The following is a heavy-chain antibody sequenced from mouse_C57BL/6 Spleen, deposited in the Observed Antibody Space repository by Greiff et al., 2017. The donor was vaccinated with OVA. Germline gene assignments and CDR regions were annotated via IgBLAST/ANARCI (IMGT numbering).Heavy chain of an antibody. CDR2: IDPSDSET. V-gene: IGHV1-52*01. Sequence: QVQLQQPGAELVRPGSSVKLSCKASGYTFTSYWMHWVKQRPIQGLEWIGNIDPSDSETHYNQKFKDKATLTVDKSASTAYMELSSLTNEDSAVYYCTRRNYEAMDYWGQGTSVTVSS. J-gene: IGHJ4*01. D-gene: IGHD1-1*01. CDR3: TRRNYEAMDY. CDR1: GYTFTSYW.